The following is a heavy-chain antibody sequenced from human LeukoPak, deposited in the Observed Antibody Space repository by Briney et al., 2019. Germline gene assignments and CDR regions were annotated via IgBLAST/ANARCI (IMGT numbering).Heavy chain of an antibody. J-gene: IGHJ4*02. CDR3: ARARRSGKAYDCDY. CDR2: INPSGGST. Sequence: GASVTVSCKASRYTFTSYYMHWVRQAPGQGLEWMGLINPSGGSTSYAQKFQGRVTMTSDTSTSTVYMELSSLRSEDTAVYYWARARRSGKAYDCDYWGQGTLVTVSS. D-gene: IGHD5-12*01. V-gene: IGHV1-46*01. CDR1: RYTFTSYY.